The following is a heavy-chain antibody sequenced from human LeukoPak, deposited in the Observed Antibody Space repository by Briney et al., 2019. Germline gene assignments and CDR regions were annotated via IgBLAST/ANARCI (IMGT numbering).Heavy chain of an antibody. CDR1: GFTFSSYS. CDR3: ARAQYLSAYADSRRNYYYYMDV. D-gene: IGHD5-12*01. J-gene: IGHJ6*03. CDR2: ISSSSRYI. V-gene: IGHV3-21*01. Sequence: GGSLRLSCAASGFTFSSYSMNSVRQAPGKGQEWVSSISSSSRYIYYADPVRGRFTISRDNAKNSLYLQMNSLRADDTAVYYCARAQYLSAYADSRRNYYYYMDVWGKGTTVTVSS.